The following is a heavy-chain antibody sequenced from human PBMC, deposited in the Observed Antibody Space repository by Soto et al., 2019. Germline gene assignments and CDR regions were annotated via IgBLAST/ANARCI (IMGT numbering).Heavy chain of an antibody. J-gene: IGHJ3*01. Sequence: QVRLVQSGAEVKKPGSSVKVSCKASGDTFNTYAISWVRQAPGQGLEWIGGIILMFDATNYAQDFRGRATITADKSTNITYLELSSLRSDDTAVYYCARPFLAAFDLWGQGTMVPVSS. V-gene: IGHV1-69*06. CDR1: GDTFNTYA. CDR2: IILMFDAT. CDR3: ARPFLAAFDL.